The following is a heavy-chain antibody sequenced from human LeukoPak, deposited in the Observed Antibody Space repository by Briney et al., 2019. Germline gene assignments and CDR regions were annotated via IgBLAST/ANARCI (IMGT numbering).Heavy chain of an antibody. CDR1: GFTVSSNY. CDR2: IYSGGST. D-gene: IGHD6-6*01. J-gene: IGHJ3*02. V-gene: IGHV3-66*01. CDR3: ARDAGLVDAFDI. Sequence: GGSLRLSCAASGFTVSSNYMSWVRQAPGKGLEWVSVIYSGGSTYYADSVKGRFTISRDNSKNTLHLQMNSLRAEDTAVYYCARDAGLVDAFDIWGQGTMVTVSS.